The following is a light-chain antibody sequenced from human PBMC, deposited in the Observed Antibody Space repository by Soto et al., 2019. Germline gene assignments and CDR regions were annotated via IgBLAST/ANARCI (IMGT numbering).Light chain of an antibody. CDR3: AQIYTAQWT. J-gene: IGKJ1*01. CDR1: ENIKNY. V-gene: IGKV1-39*01. CDR2: GAS. Sequence: DIPVTQSPSSLPASLGDRVTITCRASENIKNYLIWYQRKPGKAPKLLIYGASTLKTGVPSRFSGSGSGTDFTFTIGGLQPDDFATYYCAQIYTAQWTFGQGTRVDLK.